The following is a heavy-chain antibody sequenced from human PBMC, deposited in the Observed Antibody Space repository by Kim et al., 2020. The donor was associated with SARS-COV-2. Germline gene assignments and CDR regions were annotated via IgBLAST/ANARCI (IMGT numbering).Heavy chain of an antibody. CDR3: ARAGYSSSWYYSKTPMLRGTFDY. Sequence: GGSLRLSCAASGFTFSSYAMHWVRQAPGKGLEWVAVISYDGSNKYYADSVKGRFTISRDNSKNTLYLQMNSLRAEDTAVYYCARAGYSSSWYYSKTPMLRGTFDYWGQGTLVTVSS. CDR2: ISYDGSNK. D-gene: IGHD6-13*01. CDR1: GFTFSSYA. J-gene: IGHJ4*02. V-gene: IGHV3-30-3*01.